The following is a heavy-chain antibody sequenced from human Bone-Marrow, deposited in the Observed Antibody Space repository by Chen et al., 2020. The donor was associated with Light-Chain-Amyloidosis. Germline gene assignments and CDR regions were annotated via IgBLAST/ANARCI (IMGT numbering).Heavy chain of an antibody. CDR3: APDLWSGFGWDWFDP. Sequence: QLQLQESGPGLVKPSETLSLTCTVSGGSISSSSYYWGWIRQPPGKGLEWIGSIYYSGSTYYNPSLKSRVTISVDTSKNQFSLKLSSVTAADTAVYYCAPDLWSGFGWDWFDPWGQGTLVTVSS. CDR2: IYYSGST. D-gene: IGHD3-3*01. J-gene: IGHJ5*02. V-gene: IGHV4-39*01. CDR1: GGSISSSSYY.